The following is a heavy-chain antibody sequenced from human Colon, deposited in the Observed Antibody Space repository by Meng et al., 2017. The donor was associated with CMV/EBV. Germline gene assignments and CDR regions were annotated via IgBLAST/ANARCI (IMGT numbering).Heavy chain of an antibody. CDR1: GDSVSSSNVA. Sequence: ISGDSVSSSNVAWNWIRQSPSRGLEWLGRTYYRSQWSTDYAVSLRSRINIKADTAKNQFSLQLNSVTPEDTAMYYCARVISSIGIIDYWGQGSLVTSPQ. J-gene: IGHJ4*02. V-gene: IGHV6-1*01. CDR3: ARVISSIGIIDY. D-gene: IGHD1-26*01. CDR2: TYYRSQWST.